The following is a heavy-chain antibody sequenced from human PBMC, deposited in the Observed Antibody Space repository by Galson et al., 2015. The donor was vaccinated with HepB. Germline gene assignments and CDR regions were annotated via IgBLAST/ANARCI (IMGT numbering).Heavy chain of an antibody. CDR3: ARDRVPGYYKRYDHYGMDV. V-gene: IGHV3-48*02. Sequence: SLRLSCAASGFTFSDYSMNWVRQAPGKGLERVSYISSGSSTVHYVDSVKGRFTISRDNAKNSLYLQMNSLRDEDTAVYYCARDRVPGYYKRYDHYGMDVWGQGTTVTVSS. CDR2: ISSGSSTV. CDR1: GFTFSDYS. D-gene: IGHD3-9*01. J-gene: IGHJ6*02.